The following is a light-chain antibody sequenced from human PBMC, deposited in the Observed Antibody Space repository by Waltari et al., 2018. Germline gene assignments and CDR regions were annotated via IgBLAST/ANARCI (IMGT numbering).Light chain of an antibody. CDR2: DNS. CDR1: SSNIGAGYD. CDR3: QSYDSSLSRV. V-gene: IGLV1-40*01. J-gene: IGLJ1*01. Sequence: QSVLTQPPSASGAPGQRVTISCPGSSSNIGAGYDVHWYQQLPGTAPKLLIYDNSNRPSGVPDRFSGSKSGTSASLAITGLQAEDEADYYCQSYDSSLSRVFGTGTKVIVL.